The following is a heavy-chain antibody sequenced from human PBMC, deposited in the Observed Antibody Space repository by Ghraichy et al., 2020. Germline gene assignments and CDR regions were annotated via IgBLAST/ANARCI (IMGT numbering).Heavy chain of an antibody. CDR1: GFTFSDYY. D-gene: IGHD6-19*01. CDR2: ISSSSSYT. Sequence: GGSLRLSCAASGFTFSDYYMSWIRQAPGKGLEWVSYISSSSSYTNYADSAKGRFTISRDNAKNSLYLQMNSLRAEDTAVYYCARETYHSSGWSTHPDYWGQGTLVTVSS. V-gene: IGHV3-11*06. CDR3: ARETYHSSGWSTHPDY. J-gene: IGHJ4*02.